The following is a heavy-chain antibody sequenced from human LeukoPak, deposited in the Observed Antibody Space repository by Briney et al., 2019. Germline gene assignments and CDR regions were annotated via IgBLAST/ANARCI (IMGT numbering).Heavy chain of an antibody. CDR2: IYTSGST. D-gene: IGHD3-10*01. CDR1: GGSISSYY. J-gene: IGHJ5*02. Sequence: KPSETLSLTCTVSGGSISSYYWSWIRQPAGKGLEWIGRIYTSGSTNYNPSLKSRVTMSVDTSKNQFSLKLSSVTAADTAVYYCARGKILTMVRGASNWFDPWGQGTLVTASS. V-gene: IGHV4-4*07. CDR3: ARGKILTMVRGASNWFDP.